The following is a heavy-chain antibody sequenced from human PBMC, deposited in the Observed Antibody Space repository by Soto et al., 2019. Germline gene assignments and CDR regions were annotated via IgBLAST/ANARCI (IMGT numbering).Heavy chain of an antibody. CDR2: INHSGST. D-gene: IGHD3-3*01. CDR1: GGSFSGYY. Sequence: SETLSLTCAVYGGSFSGYYWSWIRQPPGKGLEWIGEINHSGSTNYNPSLKSRVTISVDTSKNQFSLKLSSVTAADTAVYYCAREGESYDFWSGYYTVTTYFDYWGQGTLVT. J-gene: IGHJ4*02. CDR3: AREGESYDFWSGYYTVTTYFDY. V-gene: IGHV4-34*01.